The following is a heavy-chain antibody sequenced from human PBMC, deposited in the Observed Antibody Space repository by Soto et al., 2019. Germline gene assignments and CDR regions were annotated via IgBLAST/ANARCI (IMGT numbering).Heavy chain of an antibody. V-gene: IGHV1-69*02. CDR2: IIPFLGVT. CDR1: GGTFSKYS. CDR3: SRWSAPEVYY. D-gene: IGHD3-3*01. Sequence: QVPLVQSGAEVKKPGSSVKVSCKASGGTFSKYSITWIRQAPGQGLEWMGRIIPFLGVTNYAKKFKGRVTITADKSTSSAYRELNNLRSEDTSVYFCSRWSAPEVYYWGQGTLITVSS. J-gene: IGHJ4*02.